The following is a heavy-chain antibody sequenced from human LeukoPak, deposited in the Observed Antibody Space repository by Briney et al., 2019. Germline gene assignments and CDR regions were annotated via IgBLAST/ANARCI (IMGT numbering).Heavy chain of an antibody. J-gene: IGHJ6*03. V-gene: IGHV3-48*01. CDR3: ARGDQLLYPGYYYYYMDV. CDR1: GFTFSSYS. CDR2: NSSSSSTI. D-gene: IGHD2-2*02. Sequence: GGSLRLSCAASGFTFSSYSMNWVRQAPGKGLEWVSYNSSSSSTIYYADPVKGRFTISRDNAKNSLYLQMNSLRAEDTAVYYCARGDQLLYPGYYYYYMDVWGKGTTVTVSS.